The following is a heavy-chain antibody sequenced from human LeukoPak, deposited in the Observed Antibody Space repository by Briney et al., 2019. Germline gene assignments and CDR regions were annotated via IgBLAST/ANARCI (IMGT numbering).Heavy chain of an antibody. V-gene: IGHV3-53*03. CDR1: GFTVSSNY. CDR3: ARAHSGYEP. D-gene: IGHD5-12*01. J-gene: IGHJ5*02. CDR2: IYSGGGT. Sequence: GGSLRLSCAVSGFTVSSNYMSWVRQAPGKGLEWVSLIYSGGGTYYADSVKGRFTISRDNAKNSLYLQMNSLRAEDTAVYYCARAHSGYEPWGQGTLVTVSS.